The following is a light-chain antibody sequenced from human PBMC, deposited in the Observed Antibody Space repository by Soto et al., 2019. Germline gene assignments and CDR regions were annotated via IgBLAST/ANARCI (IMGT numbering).Light chain of an antibody. J-gene: IGLJ1*01. V-gene: IGLV2-14*03. CDR3: SSYTTSNTRQIV. Sequence: SALPQPASVSASPGQSITISCTGTSSDVGGYNYVSWYQHHPGKAPKLMIFDVSNRPSGVSNRFSGSKSGNTASLTISGLQPEDEADYYCSSYTTSNTRQIVFGTGTKVTVL. CDR1: SSDVGGYNY. CDR2: DVS.